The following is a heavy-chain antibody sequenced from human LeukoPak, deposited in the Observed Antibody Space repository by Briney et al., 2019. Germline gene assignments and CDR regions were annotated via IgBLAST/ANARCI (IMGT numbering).Heavy chain of an antibody. CDR2: ISPSGDRT. J-gene: IGHJ6*02. Sequence: ASVKVSCKASGNTFTGDYIHWVRQAPGQGLEWMGVISPSGDRTSYAQKFQGRVTMIRDTSTSTVNMELSSLRSEDTAIYYCARPGRVPLGILSGIHPSRGEKYSYHAMDVWGQGTTVTVSS. CDR1: GNTFTGDY. CDR3: ARPGRVPLGILSGIHPSRGEKYSYHAMDV. D-gene: IGHD1-26*01. V-gene: IGHV1-46*01.